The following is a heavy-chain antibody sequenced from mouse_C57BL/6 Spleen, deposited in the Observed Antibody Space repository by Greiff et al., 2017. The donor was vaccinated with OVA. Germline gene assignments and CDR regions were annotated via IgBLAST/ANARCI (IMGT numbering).Heavy chain of an antibody. CDR3: ARYSPPTIVNLYY. J-gene: IGHJ2*01. V-gene: IGHV1-81*01. Sequence: VQLQQSGAELARPGASVKLSCKASGYTFTSYGISWVKQRTGQGLEWIGEIYPRSGNTYYNEKFKGKATLTADKSSSTAYMELRRLTSEDSAVYFCARYSPPTIVNLYYWGQGTTLTVSS. CDR2: IYPRSGNT. D-gene: IGHD2-5*01. CDR1: GYTFTSYG.